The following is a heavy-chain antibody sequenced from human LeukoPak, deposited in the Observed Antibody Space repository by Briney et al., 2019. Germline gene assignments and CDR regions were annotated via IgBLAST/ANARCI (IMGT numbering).Heavy chain of an antibody. Sequence: GSSVKVSCKASGYTFTSYAMNWGRQAPGQGLEWMGCINTNTGNPTYAQGFTGRFVFSLDTSVSTAYLQISSLKAEDTAVYYCARDSYDSSGYYYEGLNYWGQGTLVTVSS. CDR1: GYTFTSYA. D-gene: IGHD3-22*01. V-gene: IGHV7-4-1*02. CDR2: INTNTGNP. J-gene: IGHJ4*02. CDR3: ARDSYDSSGYYYEGLNY.